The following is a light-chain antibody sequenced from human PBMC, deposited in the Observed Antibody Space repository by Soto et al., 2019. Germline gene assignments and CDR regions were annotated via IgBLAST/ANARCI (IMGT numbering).Light chain of an antibody. CDR1: QSFSRW. V-gene: IGKV1-5*01. Sequence: DIQMTQSPSTLPASVGDRVTITCRASQSFSRWLAWYQQKPGKAPNLLIYDASSSQRGVPSRFSGSGAGAEFTLTISSLLPDDFAPYYCQQYHPYPLTFGGGTKVEIK. CDR3: QQYHPYPLT. CDR2: DAS. J-gene: IGKJ4*01.